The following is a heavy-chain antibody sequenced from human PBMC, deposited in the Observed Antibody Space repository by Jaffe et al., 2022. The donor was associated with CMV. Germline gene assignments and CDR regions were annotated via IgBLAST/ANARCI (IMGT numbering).Heavy chain of an antibody. V-gene: IGHV4-34*01. D-gene: IGHD3-10*01. Sequence: QVQLQQWGAGLLKPSETLSLTCAVYGGSFSGYYWSWIRQPPGKGLEWIGEINHSGSTNYNPSLKSRVTISVDTSKNQFSLKLSSVTAADTAVYYCARMEYYYGSGSYLPRPPLDYWGQGTLVTVSS. CDR2: INHSGST. J-gene: IGHJ4*02. CDR3: ARMEYYYGSGSYLPRPPLDY. CDR1: GGSFSGYY.